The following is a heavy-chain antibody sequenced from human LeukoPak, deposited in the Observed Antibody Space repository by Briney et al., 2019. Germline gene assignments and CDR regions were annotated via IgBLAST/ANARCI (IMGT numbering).Heavy chain of an antibody. D-gene: IGHD2-21*01. J-gene: IGHJ4*02. CDR1: GFTFTTYW. CDR2: ISYDGSNK. CDR3: AKENSLAGAHAGLDY. Sequence: GGSLRLSCAASGFTFTTYWMGWVRQAPGKGLEWVAVISYDGSNKYYADSVKGRFTISRDNSKNTLYLQMNSLRAEDTAVYYCAKENSLAGAHAGLDYWGQGTLVTVSS. V-gene: IGHV3-30*18.